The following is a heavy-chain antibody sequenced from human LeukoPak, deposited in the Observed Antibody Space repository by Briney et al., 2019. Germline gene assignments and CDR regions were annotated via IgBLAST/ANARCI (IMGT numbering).Heavy chain of an antibody. CDR2: ISYDGSNK. CDR3: ARDGCSGGNCHNFRY. Sequence: PGRSPRLSCAASGFTFSSYTMHWVRQAPGKGLEWVAIISYDGSNKYYADSVKGRFTISRDNSKNTLYLQMNSLRAEDTAVYYCARDGCSGGNCHNFRYWGQGTLVTVSS. D-gene: IGHD2-15*01. CDR1: GFTFSSYT. J-gene: IGHJ4*02. V-gene: IGHV3-30-3*01.